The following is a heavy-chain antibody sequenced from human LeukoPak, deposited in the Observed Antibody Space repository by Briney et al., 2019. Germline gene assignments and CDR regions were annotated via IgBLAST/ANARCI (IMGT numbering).Heavy chain of an antibody. D-gene: IGHD3-10*01. V-gene: IGHV4-59*01. CDR3: ARALYGSGSYYWFDP. J-gene: IGHJ5*02. Sequence: SETLSLTCTVSGGSISSYYWSWIRQPPGKGLEWIGYIYYSGSTNYNPSLKSRVTISVDTSKNQFSLKLSSVTAADTAVYYCARALYGSGSYYWFDPWGRGTLVTVSS. CDR2: IYYSGST. CDR1: GGSISSYY.